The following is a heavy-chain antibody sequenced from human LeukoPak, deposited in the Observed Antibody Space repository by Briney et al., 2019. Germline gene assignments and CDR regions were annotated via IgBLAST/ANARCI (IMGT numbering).Heavy chain of an antibody. J-gene: IGHJ3*02. D-gene: IGHD3-22*01. CDR3: ANGIVVVTPGAFDI. CDR2: ISGSGGST. CDR1: GFTFSSYA. V-gene: IGHV3-23*01. Sequence: PGGSLRLSCAVSGFTFSSYAMSWVRQAPGKGLEWVSAISGSGGSTYYADSVKGRFTISRGNSKNTLYLQMNSLRAEDTAVYYCANGIVVVTPGAFDIWGQGTMVTVSS.